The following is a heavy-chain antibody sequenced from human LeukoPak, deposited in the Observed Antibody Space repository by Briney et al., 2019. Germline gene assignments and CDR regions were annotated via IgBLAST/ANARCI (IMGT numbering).Heavy chain of an antibody. Sequence: SVKVSCKASGGTFSSYAISWVRQAPGQGLEWMGGIIPIFGTANYAQKFQGRVTITADESTSTAYMELSSLRSEDTAVYYCARGVFGVVPDRYYFDYWGQGILVTVSS. CDR2: IIPIFGTA. CDR1: GGTFSSYA. D-gene: IGHD3-3*01. J-gene: IGHJ4*02. CDR3: ARGVFGVVPDRYYFDY. V-gene: IGHV1-69*01.